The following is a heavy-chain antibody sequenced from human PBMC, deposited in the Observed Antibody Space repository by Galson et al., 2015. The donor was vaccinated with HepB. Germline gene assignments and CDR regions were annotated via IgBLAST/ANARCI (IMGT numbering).Heavy chain of an antibody. J-gene: IGHJ4*02. V-gene: IGHV3-21*01. Sequence: LRPSCADSGFTFSSYSMNWVRQAPGKGLEWVSYISSSSSYIYYADSVKGRFTISRDNAKNSLYLQMNSLRAEDTAVYYFAILSGIAVAGTHKHFDYWGQGTLVTVSS. CDR2: ISSSSSYI. D-gene: IGHD6-19*01. CDR3: AILSGIAVAGTHKHFDY. CDR1: GFTFSSYS.